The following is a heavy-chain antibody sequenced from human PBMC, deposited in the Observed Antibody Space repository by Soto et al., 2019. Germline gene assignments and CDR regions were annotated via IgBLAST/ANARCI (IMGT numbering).Heavy chain of an antibody. Sequence: LSLTCTVSGGSISSYYWSWIRQPPGKGLEWIGYIYYSGSTNYNPSLKSRVTISVDTSKNQFSLKLSSVTAADPAVYYCASKVGGSGQPSFYYYYYMDVWGKGTTVTVSS. D-gene: IGHD3-16*01. CDR3: ASKVGGSGQPSFYYYYYMDV. J-gene: IGHJ6*03. CDR2: IYYSGST. CDR1: GGSISSYY. V-gene: IGHV4-59*01.